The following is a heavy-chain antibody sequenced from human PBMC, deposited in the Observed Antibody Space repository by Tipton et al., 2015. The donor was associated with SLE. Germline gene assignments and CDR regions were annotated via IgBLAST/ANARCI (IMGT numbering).Heavy chain of an antibody. CDR1: SFTFTSYE. D-gene: IGHD1-26*01. Sequence: SLRLSCAASSFTFTSYEMNWVRQAPGKGLEWVSYISRSGSMIYYANSVKGRFTISRGNAKKSLYLQMKSLRAEDTAIYYCARIFSGSYYAAWFQHWGQGTVVTVSS. CDR3: ARIFSGSYYAAWFQH. V-gene: IGHV3-48*03. J-gene: IGHJ1*01. CDR2: ISRSGSMI.